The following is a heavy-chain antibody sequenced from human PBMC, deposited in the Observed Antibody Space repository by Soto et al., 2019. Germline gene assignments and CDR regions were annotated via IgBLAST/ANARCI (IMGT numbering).Heavy chain of an antibody. J-gene: IGHJ6*02. CDR1: GFTFSSAW. CDR2: VKSKTDGGTT. D-gene: IGHD6-13*01. Sequence: EVQLVESGGGLVKPGGSLRLSCAASGFTFSSAWMSWVRQAPGKGLEWVGRVKSKTDGGTTDYAAPVKGRFTFSRDDSQNTVYLQMNNLKIEDTAEYYCTKSPAASYYYYGMDVWGQGTTVTVSS. V-gene: IGHV3-15*01. CDR3: TKSPAASYYYYGMDV.